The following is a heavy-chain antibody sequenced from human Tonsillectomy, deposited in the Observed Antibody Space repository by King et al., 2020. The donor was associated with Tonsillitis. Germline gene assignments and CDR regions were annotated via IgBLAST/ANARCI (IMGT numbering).Heavy chain of an antibody. V-gene: IGHV4-59*01. J-gene: IGHJ4*02. Sequence: VQLQESGPGLVKPSETLSLTCTVSGGSISSYYWSWIRQPPGKGLEWIGYIYYSGSTNYNPSLKSRVTISVDTSKNQFSLKLSSVTAADTAVYYCARDPDSSGYNPPWGQGTLVTVSS. CDR1: GGSISSYY. D-gene: IGHD3-22*01. CDR3: ARDPDSSGYNPP. CDR2: IYYSGST.